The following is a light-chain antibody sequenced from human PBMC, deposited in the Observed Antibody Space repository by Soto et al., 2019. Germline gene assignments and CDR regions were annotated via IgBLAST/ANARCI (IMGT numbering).Light chain of an antibody. CDR3: TSYTSSTNLV. CDR2: GVS. J-gene: IGLJ2*01. V-gene: IGLV2-14*01. Sequence: QSVLTQPASVSGSPGQSITISCTGTSSDVGFYKSVSWYQHHPGRAPKLLIYGVSNRPSRVSSRFSGSRSGNTASLTISGLQSGDEADYYCTSYTSSTNLVFGGGTKLSVL. CDR1: SSDVGFYKS.